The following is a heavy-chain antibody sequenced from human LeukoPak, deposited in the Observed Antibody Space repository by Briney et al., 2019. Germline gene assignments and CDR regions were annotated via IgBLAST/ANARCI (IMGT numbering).Heavy chain of an antibody. CDR1: GGSISSGSSY. D-gene: IGHD3-22*01. CDR2: IYTSGRT. V-gene: IGHV4-61*02. Sequence: PSETLSLTCSVSGGSISSGSSYWSWIRQPAGKGLEWIGRIYTSGRTNYNPSLKTRVTISVDTSKNQFSLKLSSVTAPDTAVYYCARRTRYYDSSGYYYAYFDYWGQGTLVTVSS. J-gene: IGHJ4*02. CDR3: ARRTRYYDSSGYYYAYFDY.